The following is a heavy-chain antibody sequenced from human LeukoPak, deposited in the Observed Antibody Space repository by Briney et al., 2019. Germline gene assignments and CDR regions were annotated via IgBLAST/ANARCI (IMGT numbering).Heavy chain of an antibody. D-gene: IGHD2-21*01. V-gene: IGHV4-4*02. J-gene: IGHJ4*02. CDR1: GGSISSSNW. Sequence: PSGTLSLTCAVSGGSISSSNWWSWVRQPPGKGLEWIGYIYYSGSTNYNPSLKSRVTISVDTSKNQFSLKLSSVTAADTAVYYCARGLLWLDYWGQRTLITVSS. CDR3: ARGLLWLDY. CDR2: IYYSGST.